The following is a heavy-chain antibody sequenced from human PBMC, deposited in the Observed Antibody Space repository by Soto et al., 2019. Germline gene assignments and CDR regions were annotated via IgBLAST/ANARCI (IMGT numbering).Heavy chain of an antibody. V-gene: IGHV1-58*01. D-gene: IGHD3-22*01. J-gene: IGHJ4*02. Sequence: SVKVSCKASGVTFTSSAVQWVRQARGQRLEWIGWIVVGSGNTNYAQKFQERVTITRDMSTSTAYMELSSLRSEDTAVYYCAATEYYYDSSGLPRPYDYWGQGTLVTVSS. CDR1: GVTFTSSA. CDR2: IVVGSGNT. CDR3: AATEYYYDSSGLPRPYDY.